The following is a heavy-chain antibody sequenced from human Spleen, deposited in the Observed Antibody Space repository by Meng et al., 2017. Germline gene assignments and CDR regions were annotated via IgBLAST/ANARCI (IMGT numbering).Heavy chain of an antibody. CDR1: GFTFSSYA. CDR2: ISYDGSNK. V-gene: IGHV3-30*01. D-gene: IGHD4-23*01. J-gene: IGHJ3*02. Sequence: GESLKISCAASGFTFSSYAMHWVRQAPGKGLEWVAVISYDGSNKYYADSVKGRFTISRDNAKNSLYLQMNSLRAEDTALYYCAKDKSGGNSGAFDIWGQGTMVTVSS. CDR3: AKDKSGGNSGAFDI.